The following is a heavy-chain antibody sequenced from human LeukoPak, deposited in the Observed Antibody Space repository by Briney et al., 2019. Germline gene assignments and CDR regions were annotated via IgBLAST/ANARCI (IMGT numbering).Heavy chain of an antibody. CDR2: IYYSGST. V-gene: IGHV4-31*03. D-gene: IGHD6-6*01. Sequence: SQTLSLTCTVSGGSISSGGYYWSWIRQHPGKSLEWIGYIYYSGSTYYNPSLKSRVTISVDTSKNQFSLRLSSVTAADTAVYYCARVDQQLANDLRYYYYYMDVWGKGITVTVSS. CDR1: GGSISSGGYY. CDR3: ARVDQQLANDLRYYYYYMDV. J-gene: IGHJ6*03.